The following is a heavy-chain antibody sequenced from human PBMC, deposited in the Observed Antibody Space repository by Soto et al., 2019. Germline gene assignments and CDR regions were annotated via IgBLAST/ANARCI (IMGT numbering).Heavy chain of an antibody. D-gene: IGHD5-12*01. CDR1: GGSITNDGYY. J-gene: IGHJ4*02. Sequence: LSLTCTVSGGSITNDGYYWSWIRQPPGKGLEWIGYIYYSGSTYYNLSLKSRVTISVDTSENHFSLMLTSVTAADTAVYYCARYSGYDYLDYWGQGTLVTVSS. V-gene: IGHV4-31*03. CDR3: ARYSGYDYLDY. CDR2: IYYSGST.